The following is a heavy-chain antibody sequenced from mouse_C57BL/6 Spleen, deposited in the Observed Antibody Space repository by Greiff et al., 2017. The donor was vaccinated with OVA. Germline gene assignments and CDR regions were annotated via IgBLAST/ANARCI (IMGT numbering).Heavy chain of an antibody. V-gene: IGHV1-47*01. Sequence: QVQLQQSGAELVKPGASVKMSCKASGYTFTTYPIEWMKPTHGKSLEWIGNFHPYNDDTTYNEKFKGKATLTVEKSSSTVYVELSRLTSDDSSVYYCARPATTVVARDWYFDVWGTGTTVTVSS. D-gene: IGHD1-1*01. CDR2: FHPYNDDT. CDR3: ARPATTVVARDWYFDV. CDR1: GYTFTTYP. J-gene: IGHJ1*03.